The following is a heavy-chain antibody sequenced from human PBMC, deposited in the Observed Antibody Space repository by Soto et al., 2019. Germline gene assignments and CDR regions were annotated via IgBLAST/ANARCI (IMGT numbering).Heavy chain of an antibody. Sequence: GGSLRLSCEVSGFTFSSYAMSWVRQAPGKGLEWVSSFRGSGDNTYYADSVKGRFTISRDISKNTLYLQMNSLRAEDTAVYYCAKVPGTCNDGVYFDCWGQGSLVTVSS. D-gene: IGHD1-1*01. V-gene: IGHV3-23*01. CDR2: FRGSGDNT. CDR3: AKVPGTCNDGVYFDC. CDR1: GFTFSSYA. J-gene: IGHJ4*02.